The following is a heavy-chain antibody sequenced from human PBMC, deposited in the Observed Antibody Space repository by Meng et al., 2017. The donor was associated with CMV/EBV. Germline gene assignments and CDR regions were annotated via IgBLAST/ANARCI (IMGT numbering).Heavy chain of an antibody. CDR2: ISAYNGNT. CDR3: ATDILTHFDY. CDR1: GYTFTSYV. V-gene: IGHV1-18*04. Sequence: HVPRVQSGGCVKKPVASVRVSCKASGYTFTSYVISWVRQAPGQGLEWMGWISAYNGNTNYAQKLQGRVTMTTDTSTSTAYMELRSLRSDDTAVYYCATDILTHFDYWGQGTLVTVSS. J-gene: IGHJ4*02. D-gene: IGHD3-9*01.